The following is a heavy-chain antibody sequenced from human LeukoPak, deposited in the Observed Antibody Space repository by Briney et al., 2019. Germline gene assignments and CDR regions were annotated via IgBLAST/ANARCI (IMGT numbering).Heavy chain of an antibody. CDR2: IFSSGSTI. CDR1: GFTFSSYS. V-gene: IGHV3-48*02. J-gene: IGHJ6*02. Sequence: PGGSLRLSCAASGFTFSSYSMNWVRQAPGKGLEWASYIFSSGSTIYYADSVKGRFTISRDNAKNSLYLQMTSLRDDDTAVYYCARIREYGMDVWGQGTTVTVSS. CDR3: ARIREYGMDV.